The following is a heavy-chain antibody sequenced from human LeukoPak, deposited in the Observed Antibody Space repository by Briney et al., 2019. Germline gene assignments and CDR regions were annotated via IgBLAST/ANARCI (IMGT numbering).Heavy chain of an antibody. Sequence: ASVKVSCKASGYTFTSYYMHWVRQAPGQGLEWMGWINPNSGGTNYAQKFQGRVTMTRDTSISTAYMELSRLRSDDTAVYYCARGGAYYYDSSGYVCYWGQGTLVTVSS. CDR3: ARGGAYYYDSSGYVCY. J-gene: IGHJ4*02. D-gene: IGHD3-22*01. CDR1: GYTFTSYY. CDR2: INPNSGGT. V-gene: IGHV1-2*02.